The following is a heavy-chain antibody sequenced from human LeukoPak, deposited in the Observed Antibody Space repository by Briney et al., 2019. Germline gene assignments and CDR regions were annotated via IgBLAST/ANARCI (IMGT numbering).Heavy chain of an antibody. J-gene: IGHJ3*02. Sequence: GGSLRPSCAASGFTFSIYAMNWVRQAPGKGLEWVSVIGGSADSADYADSVKGRFTISRDDSKNTLYLQLNSLRAEDTAIYYCAHHGGGTIRIAAFDIWGQGTMVTVSS. CDR2: IGGSADSA. CDR3: AHHGGGTIRIAAFDI. V-gene: IGHV3-23*01. CDR1: GFTFSIYA. D-gene: IGHD3-3*01.